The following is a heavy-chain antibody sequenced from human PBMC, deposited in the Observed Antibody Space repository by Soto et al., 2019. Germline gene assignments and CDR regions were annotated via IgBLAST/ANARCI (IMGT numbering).Heavy chain of an antibody. D-gene: IGHD3-10*01. Sequence: GGSLRLSCAASGFTFSSYGMHWVRQAPDKGLEWVAVIWYDGSNKYYADSVKGRFTISRDNSKNTLYLQMNSLRAEDTAVYYCARAGSLITMVRGVPFSTPDYWGQGTLVTVSS. CDR1: GFTFSSYG. V-gene: IGHV3-33*01. J-gene: IGHJ4*02. CDR2: IWYDGSNK. CDR3: ARAGSLITMVRGVPFSTPDY.